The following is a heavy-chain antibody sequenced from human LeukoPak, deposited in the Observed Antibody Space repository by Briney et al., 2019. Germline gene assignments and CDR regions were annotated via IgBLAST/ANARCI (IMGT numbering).Heavy chain of an antibody. CDR2: IYYSGST. Sequence: SETLSLTGTVSGGSISSYYWSWIRQPPGKGLEWIGYIYYSGSTNYNPSLKSRVTISVDTSKNQFSLKLSSVTAADTAVYYCARDVGLTMVRGVISWFDPWGQGTLVTVSS. V-gene: IGHV4-59*01. J-gene: IGHJ5*02. D-gene: IGHD3-10*01. CDR3: ARDVGLTMVRGVISWFDP. CDR1: GGSISSYY.